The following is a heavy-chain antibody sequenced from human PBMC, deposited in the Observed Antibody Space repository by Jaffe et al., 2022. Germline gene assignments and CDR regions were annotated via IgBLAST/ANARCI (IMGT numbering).Heavy chain of an antibody. J-gene: IGHJ4*02. CDR1: GFTFSDYW. CDR3: ARQNGGFDS. D-gene: IGHD3-16*01. V-gene: IGHV3-74*01. Sequence: EVQLVESGGDLVQPGGSLRLSCAASGFTFSDYWMHWVRQTPGKGLVWVSRISTDGIDTIYADSVKGRFTVSRDNAKNKLYLQMNSLRAEDTAVYYCARQNGGFDSWGQGTLVTVSS. CDR2: ISTDGIDT.